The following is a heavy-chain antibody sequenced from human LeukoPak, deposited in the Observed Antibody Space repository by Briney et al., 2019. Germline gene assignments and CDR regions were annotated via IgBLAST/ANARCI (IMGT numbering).Heavy chain of an antibody. D-gene: IGHD5-18*01. Sequence: MPSETLSLTCAVSGYSISSGYYWGWIRQPPGKGLEWIGGIYHSGSTYYNPSLKSRVTISVDTSKNQFSLKLSSVTAADTAVYYCARGYSYGRFDYWGQGTLVTVSS. J-gene: IGHJ4*02. CDR1: GYSISSGYY. V-gene: IGHV4-38-2*01. CDR3: ARGYSYGRFDY. CDR2: IYHSGST.